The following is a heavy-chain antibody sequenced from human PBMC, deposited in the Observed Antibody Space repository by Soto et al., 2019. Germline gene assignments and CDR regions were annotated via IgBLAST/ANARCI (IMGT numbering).Heavy chain of an antibody. D-gene: IGHD3-9*01. CDR1: GGSISSSSYY. CDR2: IYYSGTT. J-gene: IGHJ2*01. CDR3: ARLTRPLENFGL. V-gene: IGHV4-31*03. Sequence: PSETLSLTCTVSGGSISSSSYYWGWIRQPPGKGLEWIGYIYYSGTTYYNPSLKSRVTISIDSSKNQFSLKLNSVTAADTAVFYCARLTRPLENFGLWGRGTLVTVSS.